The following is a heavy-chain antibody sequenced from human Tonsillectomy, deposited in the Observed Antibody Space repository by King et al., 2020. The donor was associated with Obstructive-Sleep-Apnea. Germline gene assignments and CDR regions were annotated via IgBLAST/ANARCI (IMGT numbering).Heavy chain of an antibody. CDR1: GYSFTSYW. CDR3: ARRTYYYDSSGYYYFDY. CDR2: IYPGDSDT. J-gene: IGHJ4*02. Sequence: VQLVESGAEVKKPGESLKISCKGSGYSFTSYWIGWVRQMPGKGLEWRGIIYPGDSDTRYSPSFQGQVTISADKSISTAYLQWSSLKASDTAMYYCARRTYYYDSSGYYYFDYWGQGTLVTVSS. V-gene: IGHV5-51*01. D-gene: IGHD3-22*01.